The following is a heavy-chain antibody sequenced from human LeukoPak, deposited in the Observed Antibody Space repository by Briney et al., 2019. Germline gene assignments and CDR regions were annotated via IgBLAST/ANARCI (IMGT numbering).Heavy chain of an antibody. CDR2: IWYDGSNK. V-gene: IGHV3-33*01. CDR1: GFTFSSYG. D-gene: IGHD3-22*01. J-gene: IGHJ6*03. Sequence: GGSLRLSCAASGFTFSSYGMHWVRQAPGKGLEWVAVIWYDGSNKYYADSVKGRFTISRDNSKNTLYLQMNSLRAEDTAVYYCARGYPYYYDSSGRDYYYYMDVWGKGTTVTVSS. CDR3: ARGYPYYYDSSGRDYYYYMDV.